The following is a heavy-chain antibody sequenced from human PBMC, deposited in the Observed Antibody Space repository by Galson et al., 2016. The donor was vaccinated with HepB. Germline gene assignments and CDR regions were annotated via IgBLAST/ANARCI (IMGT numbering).Heavy chain of an antibody. J-gene: IGHJ5*02. D-gene: IGHD3-3*01. Sequence: LSLTCTISGGSMSSGNSYWSWIRQPAGKGLEWIGRIYTSGSTNYNAYFKSRVTMLIDTSRNQFSLKLTSVTVADTGVYYCARAGDPNYDFRSGPRFDPWGQGILVTVSS. CDR1: GGSMSSGNSY. CDR2: IYTSGST. CDR3: ARAGDPNYDFRSGPRFDP. V-gene: IGHV4-61*02.